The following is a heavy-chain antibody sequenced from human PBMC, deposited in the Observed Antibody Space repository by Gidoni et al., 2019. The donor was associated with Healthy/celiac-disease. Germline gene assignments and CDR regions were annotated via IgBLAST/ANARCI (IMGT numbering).Heavy chain of an antibody. D-gene: IGHD3-10*01. CDR1: GFPFSSYG. Sequence: SLRLSCAAAGFPFSSYGMHWVREAPGKGLEWVAVIWYDGSNKYYADSVKGRFTISRDNSKNTLYLQMNSLRAEDTAVYYCARERYGSGSYYRLGDAFDIWGQGTMVTVSS. CDR3: ARERYGSGSYYRLGDAFDI. V-gene: IGHV3-33*01. CDR2: IWYDGSNK. J-gene: IGHJ3*02.